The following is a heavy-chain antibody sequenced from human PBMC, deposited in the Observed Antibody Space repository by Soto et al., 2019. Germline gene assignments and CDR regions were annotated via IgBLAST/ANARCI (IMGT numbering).Heavy chain of an antibody. Sequence: QLHLQESGPGLVKPSETLSLTCTVSGGFISSSSYYWVWIRQSPGKGLEWIGSVYHTGNTYYNPSLMSRVTISVDTSKTQFSLTLSSATAADTALYYCARLGWCTDINWFDPWGQGTLVTVSS. D-gene: IGHD2-21*01. CDR3: ARLGWCTDINWFDP. J-gene: IGHJ5*02. CDR1: GGFISSSSYY. CDR2: VYHTGNT. V-gene: IGHV4-39*01.